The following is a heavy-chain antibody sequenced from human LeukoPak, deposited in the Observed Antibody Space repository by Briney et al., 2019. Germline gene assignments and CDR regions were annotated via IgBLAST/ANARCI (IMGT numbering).Heavy chain of an antibody. CDR1: GFTFSSYA. D-gene: IGHD6-13*01. CDR2: IKQDGSEK. V-gene: IGHV3-7*03. CDR3: ARSLPYGTTWYGRSDF. Sequence: PGRSLRLSCAASGFTFSSYAMHWVRQAPGKGLEWVANIKQDGSEKYYVDSVKGRFTISRDNAMNSLYLQMNSLRAEDTAIYYCARSLPYGTTWYGRSDFWGQGTLVTVSS. J-gene: IGHJ4*02.